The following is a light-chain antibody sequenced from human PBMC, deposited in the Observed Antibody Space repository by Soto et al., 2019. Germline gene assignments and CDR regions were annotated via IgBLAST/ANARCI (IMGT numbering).Light chain of an antibody. CDR1: QSLSSSSY. CDR2: GAS. V-gene: IGKV3-20*01. J-gene: IGKJ5*01. CDR3: QQYGSSPPIT. Sequence: EIVLTQSPGTLSLSPGERATLSCRASQSLSSSSYLAWYQQRPGQAPRLLIYGASSRATGIPDRFSGSGSGTDFILTISRLEPEDFAVYYCQQYGSSPPITFGPGTRLEIK.